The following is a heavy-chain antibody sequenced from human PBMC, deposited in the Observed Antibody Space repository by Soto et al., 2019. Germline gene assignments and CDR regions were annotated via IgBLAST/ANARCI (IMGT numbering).Heavy chain of an antibody. CDR1: GYTFPSYD. Sequence: QVQLVQSGAEVKKPGASVKVSCKASGYTFPSYDINWVRQATGQGLEWMGWMNPNSGNTGYAQKFQGRVTMTRNNSLRTAYMVLSSLRSEDTAVYYCARRRWDTYMFFYYYYYMDGWGKGTTVTVSS. CDR2: MNPNSGNT. J-gene: IGHJ6*03. CDR3: ARRRWDTYMFFYYYYYMDG. V-gene: IGHV1-8*01. D-gene: IGHD5-18*01.